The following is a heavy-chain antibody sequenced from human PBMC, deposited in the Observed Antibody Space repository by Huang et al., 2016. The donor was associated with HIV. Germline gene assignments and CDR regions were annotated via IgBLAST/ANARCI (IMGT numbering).Heavy chain of an antibody. Sequence: QLQLQESGPGLVKPSETLSLTCTVSGFSISNSRYYWGWLRQPTGKGMEYIGSIYLRGSTAYKPALKGRRTRASDSSKNQFSLKLNSVTAAETAVYYCSRQDEKGDCAGDCSNNYYFGLDVWGHGTTVTVS. CDR1: GFSISNSRYY. V-gene: IGHV4-39*01. J-gene: IGHJ6*02. CDR3: SRQDEKGDCAGDCSNNYYFGLDV. CDR2: IYLRGST. D-gene: IGHD2-21*02.